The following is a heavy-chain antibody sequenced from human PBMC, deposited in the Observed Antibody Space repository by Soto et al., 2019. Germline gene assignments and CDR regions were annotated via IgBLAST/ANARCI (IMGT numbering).Heavy chain of an antibody. V-gene: IGHV3-33*01. CDR2: IWYDGSNK. CDR1: GFTFSSYG. CDR3: ASRYCSGGSCYSDWYFDL. D-gene: IGHD2-15*01. Sequence: QVQLVESGGGVVQPGRSLRLSCAASGFTFSSYGMHWVRQAPGKGLEWVAVIWYDGSNKYYADSVKGRFTISRDNSKNTLYLQMNSLRAEDTAVYYCASRYCSGGSCYSDWYFDLWGRGTLVTVSS. J-gene: IGHJ2*01.